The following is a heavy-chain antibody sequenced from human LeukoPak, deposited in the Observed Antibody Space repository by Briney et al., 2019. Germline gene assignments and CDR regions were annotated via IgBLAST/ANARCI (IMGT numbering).Heavy chain of an antibody. J-gene: IGHJ4*02. V-gene: IGHV1-69*13. CDR2: IIPIFGTA. Sequence: SVKVSCKVSGYTLTELSMHWVRQAPGQGLEWMGGIIPIFGTANYAQKFQGRVTITADESTSTAYMELSSLRSEDTAVYYCARSGEVIPFDYWGQGTLVTVSS. D-gene: IGHD3-16*02. CDR3: ARSGEVIPFDY. CDR1: GYTLTELS.